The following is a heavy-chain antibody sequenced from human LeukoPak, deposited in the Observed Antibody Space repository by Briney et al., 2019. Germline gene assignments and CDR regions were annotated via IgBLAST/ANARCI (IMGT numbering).Heavy chain of an antibody. D-gene: IGHD6-19*01. J-gene: IGHJ4*02. Sequence: GGSLRLSCAVSGFPFSIYEINWVRQAPGKGLEWVSNIGSSGTTRYYADSVKGRFSISRDNAKNSLYLQMNSLRVEDTGVYYCALLAVASDFDYWGKGALVTVSS. V-gene: IGHV3-48*03. CDR2: IGSSGTTR. CDR3: ALLAVASDFDY. CDR1: GFPFSIYE.